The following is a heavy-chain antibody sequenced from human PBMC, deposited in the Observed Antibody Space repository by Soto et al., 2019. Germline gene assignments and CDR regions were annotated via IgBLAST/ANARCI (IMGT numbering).Heavy chain of an antibody. V-gene: IGHV4-59*08. CDR2: IYDSGST. D-gene: IGHD2-15*01. CDR3: ARHGGRYCSGGTCYIYWHFDL. CDR1: GGSISTYY. J-gene: IGHJ2*01. Sequence: PSETLSLTCTVSGGSISTYYWSWIRQPPGKGLEWIGYIYDSGSTDYNPSLKSRVTISVDTSKNQFSLKLSSVTAADTAVYYCARHGGRYCSGGTCYIYWHFDLWGQGTLVTVSS.